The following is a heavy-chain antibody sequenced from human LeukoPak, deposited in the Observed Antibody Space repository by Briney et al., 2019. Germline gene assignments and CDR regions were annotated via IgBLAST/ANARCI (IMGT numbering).Heavy chain of an antibody. CDR3: ARGRTYYDFWSGESSNWFDP. V-gene: IGHV3-30-3*01. CDR1: GFTLTNYG. Sequence: GGSLRLSCTVFGFTLTNYGIHWVRQAPGKGLEWVAVISHDGGTAHYAGSVKGRFTISRDTSKNTLYLQMNTMGPEDTAVYYCARGRTYYDFWSGESSNWFDPRGQGTLVTVSS. J-gene: IGHJ5*02. D-gene: IGHD3-3*01. CDR2: ISHDGGTA.